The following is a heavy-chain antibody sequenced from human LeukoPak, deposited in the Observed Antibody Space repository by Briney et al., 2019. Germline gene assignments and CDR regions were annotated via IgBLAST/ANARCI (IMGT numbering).Heavy chain of an antibody. CDR3: ARRIDYGDFGGGFDY. Sequence: SVKVSFKASGCTFSIYAISWVRQAPGQGLEWMGRIIPILGIANYAQKFQGRVTITADKSTSTAYMELSSLRSEDTAVYYCARRIDYGDFGGGFDYWGQGTLVTVSS. CDR2: IIPILGIA. J-gene: IGHJ4*02. V-gene: IGHV1-69*04. CDR1: GCTFSIYA. D-gene: IGHD4-17*01.